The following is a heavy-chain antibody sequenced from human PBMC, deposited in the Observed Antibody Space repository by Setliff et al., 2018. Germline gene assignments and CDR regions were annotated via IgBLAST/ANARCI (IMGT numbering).Heavy chain of an antibody. CDR1: GYTFTNYG. D-gene: IGHD2-2*01. CDR2: IITNTGKT. J-gene: IGHJ4*02. V-gene: IGHV1-18*01. CDR3: ARFGGSCSSSSCYASDL. Sequence: ASVKVSCKASGYTFTNYGFTWVRQAPGQGLEWMGMIITNTGKTSYPKKFQGRVTMTTDTYTGTGYMELRSLTSDDTAVYFCARFGGSCSSSSCYASDLWGPGIQVTVSS.